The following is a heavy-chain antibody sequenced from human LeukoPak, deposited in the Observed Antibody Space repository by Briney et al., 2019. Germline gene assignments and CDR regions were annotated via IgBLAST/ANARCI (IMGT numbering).Heavy chain of an antibody. D-gene: IGHD3-10*01. Sequence: KPSEPLSLTCTVSGGSISSYYWSWIRQSPGKGLECIGYIHYTGSTNYNPSLKSRVTISVETSKNQFSLKLKSVTAADTAVYYCARGGYYGSGNDFRFDPWGQGTLVTVSS. CDR3: ARGGYYGSGNDFRFDP. CDR1: GGSISSYY. V-gene: IGHV4-59*01. CDR2: IHYTGST. J-gene: IGHJ5*02.